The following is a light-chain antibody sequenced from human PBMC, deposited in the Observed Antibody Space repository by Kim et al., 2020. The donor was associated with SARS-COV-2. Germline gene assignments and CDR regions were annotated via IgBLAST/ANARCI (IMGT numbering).Light chain of an antibody. CDR1: SSDVCNYNY. Sequence: HSVTITCTGTSSDVCNYNYVSWCQHPPGKAPKLLIYDVNKRPSGVPDRFSGSKSGNTASLTVSGLQAEDEASYFCSSYVGTSTPYVFGTGTKVTVL. J-gene: IGLJ1*01. CDR2: DVN. CDR3: SSYVGTSTPYV. V-gene: IGLV2-8*01.